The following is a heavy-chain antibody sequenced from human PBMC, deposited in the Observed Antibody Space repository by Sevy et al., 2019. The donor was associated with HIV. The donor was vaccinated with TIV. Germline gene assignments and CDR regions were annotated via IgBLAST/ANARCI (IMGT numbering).Heavy chain of an antibody. CDR3: ARQGFMAFDI. D-gene: IGHD3-10*01. CDR2: IYYTGGT. V-gene: IGHV4-39*01. J-gene: IGHJ3*02. CDR1: GGSISSSSYY. Sequence: SETLSLTCTVSGGSISSSSYYWGWIRQPPGKGLEWIGSIYYTGGTYYNPSLKSRVTISVDTSKNQFSLKLSSVTAAETAVYYCARQGFMAFDIWGQGTMVTVSS.